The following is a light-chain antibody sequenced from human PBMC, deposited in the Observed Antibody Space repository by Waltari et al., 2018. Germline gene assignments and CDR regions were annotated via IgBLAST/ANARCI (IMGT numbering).Light chain of an antibody. V-gene: IGKV2-30*02. CDR1: QSLVHSDGNTY. CDR2: KVS. CDR3: MQGTHWPLT. J-gene: IGKJ4*01. Sequence: VGMTQSPLSLPVTPGQPASIPCQPRQSLVHSDGNTYLAWFQQRPGQSPRRLIYKVSNRESGVPDRFSASGSGTDFTLKISRVEAEDVGVYYCMQGTHWPLTFGGGTKVEIK.